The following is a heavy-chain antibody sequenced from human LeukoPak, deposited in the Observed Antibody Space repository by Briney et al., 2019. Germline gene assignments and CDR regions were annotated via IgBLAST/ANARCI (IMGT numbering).Heavy chain of an antibody. CDR3: ARGGGIPDPDYYYYYYMDV. CDR2: IFTSGRT. D-gene: IGHD2-2*02. J-gene: IGHJ6*03. Sequence: SETLSLTCIVSGGSISNYYWSWIRQPAGKGLEWIGRIFTSGRTNYSPSLKTRVTMSVDTSKNQFSPKLSSVTAADTAVYYCARGGGIPDPDYYYYYYMDVWGKGTTVTVSS. CDR1: GGSISNYY. V-gene: IGHV4-4*07.